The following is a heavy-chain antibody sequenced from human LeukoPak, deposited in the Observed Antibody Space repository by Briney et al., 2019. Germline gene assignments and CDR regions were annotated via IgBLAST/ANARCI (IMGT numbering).Heavy chain of an antibody. J-gene: IGHJ3*01. CDR1: GFTLSSDS. D-gene: IGHD6-19*01. Sequence: GGSLRLSCAASGFTLSSDSMNWGRQAPGEGREWVSYTGSSSTTIYYADSVKGRFTISRDNAKNSLYLQMNSLKAEDTPVYYCARGVALAAFSAFDVWGQGTMVTVSS. CDR3: ARGVALAAFSAFDV. V-gene: IGHV3-48*01. CDR2: TGSSSTTI.